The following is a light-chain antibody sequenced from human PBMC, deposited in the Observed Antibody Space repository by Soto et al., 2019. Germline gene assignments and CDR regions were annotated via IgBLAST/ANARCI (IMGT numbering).Light chain of an antibody. CDR2: EVS. J-gene: IGLJ1*01. CDR3: SSYTSSSTLYD. V-gene: IGLV2-14*01. CDR1: SSDVGGSNY. Sequence: HSVLTQPAAVSGSPGQSITISCTGTSSDVGGSNYVSWYQHHPGKAPKLMIYEVSNRPSGVSNRFSGSKSGNTASLTISGLQAEDEADYYCSSYTSSSTLYDFGTGTKVTVL.